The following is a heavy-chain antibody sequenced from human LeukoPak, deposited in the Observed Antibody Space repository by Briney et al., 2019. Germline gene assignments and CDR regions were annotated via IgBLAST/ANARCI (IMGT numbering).Heavy chain of an antibody. CDR2: ISGSGGST. CDR1: GFTFSSYS. V-gene: IGHV3-23*01. J-gene: IGHJ4*02. Sequence: GGSLRLSCAASGFTFSSYSMSWVRQAPGKGLEWVSAISGSGGSTYYADSVKGRFTISRDNSKNTLYLQMSSLRAEDTAVYYCARVVPPTDYGSGSYFWDPYYFDYWGQGTLVTVSS. D-gene: IGHD3-10*01. CDR3: ARVVPPTDYGSGSYFWDPYYFDY.